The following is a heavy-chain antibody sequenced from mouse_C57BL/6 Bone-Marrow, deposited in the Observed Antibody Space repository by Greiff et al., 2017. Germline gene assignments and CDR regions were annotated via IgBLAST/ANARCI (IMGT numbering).Heavy chain of an antibody. CDR2: ISYDGSN. Sequence: EVKLQESGPGLVKPSQSLSLTCSVTGYSITSGYYWNWIRQFPGNKLEWMGYISYDGSNNYNPSLKNRISITRDTSKNQFFLKLNSVTTEDTATYYCAREITTVVPYFDVWGTGTTVTVSS. D-gene: IGHD1-1*01. J-gene: IGHJ1*03. CDR1: GYSITSGYY. CDR3: AREITTVVPYFDV. V-gene: IGHV3-6*01.